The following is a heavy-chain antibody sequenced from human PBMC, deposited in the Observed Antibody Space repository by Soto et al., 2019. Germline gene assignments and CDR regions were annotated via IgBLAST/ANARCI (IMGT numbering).Heavy chain of an antibody. CDR3: ARGYGSGSYYNVRPYFGY. D-gene: IGHD3-10*01. CDR2: INPNSGGT. J-gene: IGHJ4*02. V-gene: IGHV1-2*04. Sequence: GASVKVSCKASGYTFTGYYMHWVRQAPGQGLEWMGWINPNSGGTNYAQKFQGWVTMTRDTSISTAYMELSRLRSDDTAVYYCARGYGSGSYYNVRPYFGYCAQGTLVPGSS. CDR1: GYTFTGYY.